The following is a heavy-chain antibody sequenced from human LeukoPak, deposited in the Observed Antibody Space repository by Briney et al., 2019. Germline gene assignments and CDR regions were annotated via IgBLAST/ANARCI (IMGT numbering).Heavy chain of an antibody. CDR1: GFTFSSYA. D-gene: IGHD2-15*01. V-gene: IGHV3-23*01. CDR3: AKDQYCSESSCNYYYYYDMDV. J-gene: IGHJ6*03. Sequence: GGSLRLSCAASGFTFSSYAMSWVRQAPGKGLEWVSAISGSGDSTYYADSVKGRFTFSRDNSKNTLYLQMNSLRAEDTAVYYCAKDQYCSESSCNYYYYYDMDVWGKGTAVTVSS. CDR2: ISGSGDST.